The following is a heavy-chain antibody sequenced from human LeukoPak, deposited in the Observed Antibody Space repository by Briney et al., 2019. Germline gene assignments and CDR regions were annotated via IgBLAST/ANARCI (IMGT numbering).Heavy chain of an antibody. CDR1: GYTFTGYY. D-gene: IGHD2-15*01. Sequence: GASVKVSCKASGYTFTGYYMHWVRQAPGQGLEWMGWINPNSGGTNYAQKFQGRVTMTRDTSISTAYMELSRLRSDDTAVYYCARDVGGRYCSGGSCYNFDYWGQGTLVTVSS. J-gene: IGHJ4*02. CDR3: ARDVGGRYCSGGSCYNFDY. CDR2: INPNSGGT. V-gene: IGHV1-2*02.